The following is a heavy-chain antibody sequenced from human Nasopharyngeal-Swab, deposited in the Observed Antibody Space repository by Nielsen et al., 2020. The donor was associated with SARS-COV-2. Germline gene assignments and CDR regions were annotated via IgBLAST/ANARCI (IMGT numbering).Heavy chain of an antibody. J-gene: IGHJ6*02. CDR3: ARDQDDFWSGYWSPGYFYGMDV. Sequence: ASVKVSCKASGYTFTSYYMHWVRQDPGQGLEWMGIINPSGGSTSYAQKFQGRVTMTRDTSTSTVYMELSSMRSEDTAVYYCARDQDDFWSGYWSPGYFYGMDVWGQGTTVTVSS. D-gene: IGHD3-3*01. CDR2: INPSGGST. V-gene: IGHV1-46*01. CDR1: GYTFTSYY.